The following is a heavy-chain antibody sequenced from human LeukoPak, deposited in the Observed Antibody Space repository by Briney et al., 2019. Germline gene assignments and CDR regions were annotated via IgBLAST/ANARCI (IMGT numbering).Heavy chain of an antibody. Sequence: PGGSLRLSCAPSGFTFSSYGMHWVRQAPGKGLEWLAFIRDEGIYKHYADSVKGRFTISRDNSKNTLFLQMDSLRADDTAVYYCAKDNFISSIDSWGQGTLVTVSS. CDR2: IRDEGIYK. J-gene: IGHJ4*02. D-gene: IGHD3-10*01. CDR1: GFTFSSYG. V-gene: IGHV3-30*02. CDR3: AKDNFISSIDS.